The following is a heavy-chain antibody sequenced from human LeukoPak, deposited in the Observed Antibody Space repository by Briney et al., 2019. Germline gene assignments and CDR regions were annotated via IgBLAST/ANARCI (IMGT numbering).Heavy chain of an antibody. CDR3: ARHGGRYNWSPSD. D-gene: IGHD1-20*01. V-gene: IGHV4-39*01. CDR2: ITYSGTT. Sequence: SETLSLTCTVSGDSISSSTYSTTYYWGWIRQPPGKGLEWVGSITYSGTTHYNASLKSRVTISVDTSKNQFSLRLSSVTAADTAVYFCARHGGRYNWSPSDWGQGTLVTVSS. CDR1: GDSISSSTYSTTYY. J-gene: IGHJ4*02.